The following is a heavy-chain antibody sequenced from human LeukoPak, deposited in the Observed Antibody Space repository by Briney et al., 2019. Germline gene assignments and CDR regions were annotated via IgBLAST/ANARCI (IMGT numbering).Heavy chain of an antibody. V-gene: IGHV3-21*01. Sequence: GGSLRLSCAASGFTFSSYSMNWVRQAPGKGLEWVSSIRSSSSYIYYADSVKGRFTISRDNAKNSLYLQMNSLRAEDTAVYYCARVGPVDTAMVHEGYYYGMDVWGQGTTVTVSS. CDR2: IRSSSSYI. D-gene: IGHD5-18*01. J-gene: IGHJ6*02. CDR1: GFTFSSYS. CDR3: ARVGPVDTAMVHEGYYYGMDV.